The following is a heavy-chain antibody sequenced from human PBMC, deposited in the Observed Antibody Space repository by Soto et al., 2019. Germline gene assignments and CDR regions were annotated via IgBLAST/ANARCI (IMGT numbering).Heavy chain of an antibody. CDR1: GFTFSSYA. D-gene: IGHD3-10*01. J-gene: IGHJ4*02. V-gene: IGHV3-33*08. CDR3: AREPSAGEGIIDY. CDR2: IWYDGSNK. Sequence: GGSLRLSCAASGFTFSSYAMSWVRQAPGKGLEWVAVIWYDGSNKYYADSVKGRFTISRDNSKNTLYLQMNSLRAEDTAVYYCAREPSAGEGIIDYWGQGTLVTVSS.